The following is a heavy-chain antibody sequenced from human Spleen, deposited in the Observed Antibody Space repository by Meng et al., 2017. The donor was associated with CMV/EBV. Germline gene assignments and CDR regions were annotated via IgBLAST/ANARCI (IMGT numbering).Heavy chain of an antibody. D-gene: IGHD3-10*01. J-gene: IGHJ3*02. CDR2: ISSNNDHT. CDR1: GYSFTSYG. V-gene: IGHV1-18*01. CDR3: ARNFRQGIDTFDI. Sequence: ASVKVSCKASGYSFTSYGISWVRQAPGQGLEWMGWISSNNDHTNYAQKFQGRVTMTTDTSTTTAYMELMSLRSDATAVFYCARNFRQGIDTFDIWGQGTMVTVSS.